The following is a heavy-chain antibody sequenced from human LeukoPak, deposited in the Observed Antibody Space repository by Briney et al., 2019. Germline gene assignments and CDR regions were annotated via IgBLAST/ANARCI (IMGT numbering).Heavy chain of an antibody. D-gene: IGHD2-21*02. CDR1: GYAFTGYY. Sequence: ASVKVSCKASGYAFTGYYMHWVRQAPGQGLEWMGRINPNSGGTNYAQKFQGRVTMTRDTSISTAYMELSRLRSDDTAVYYCAGTAYCGGDCYSDYWGQGTLVTVSS. CDR3: AGTAYCGGDCYSDY. J-gene: IGHJ4*02. CDR2: INPNSGGT. V-gene: IGHV1-2*06.